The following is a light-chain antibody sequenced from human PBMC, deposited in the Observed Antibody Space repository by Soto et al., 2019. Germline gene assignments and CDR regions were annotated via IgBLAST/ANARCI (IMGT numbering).Light chain of an antibody. Sequence: DMQMTQSPSTLSASVGDRVTITCRASQSISNWLAWYQQRPGKAPRLLIYKASNLESGVPSRFSGAGSGTEFTLTISSLQPDDFATYYCQQYKAYPYTFGQGT. J-gene: IGKJ2*01. CDR3: QQYKAYPYT. CDR2: KAS. V-gene: IGKV1-5*03. CDR1: QSISNW.